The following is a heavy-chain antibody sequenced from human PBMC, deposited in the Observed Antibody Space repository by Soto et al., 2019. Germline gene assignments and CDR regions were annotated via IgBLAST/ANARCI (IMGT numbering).Heavy chain of an antibody. CDR3: AHRVLRTVFGLVTTTAIYFDF. V-gene: IGHV2-5*02. Sequence: QITLNESGPTVVRPTETLTLTCRFSGFSLTTSGVGVGWIRQSPGKAPEWLALIYWDDEKRYSASLKSRLTITKDTSKSQVVLTVSDLDPTDTATYYCAHRVLRTVFGLVTTTAIYFDFWGQGTPVAVSS. CDR2: IYWDDEK. J-gene: IGHJ4*02. D-gene: IGHD3-3*01. CDR1: GFSLTTSGVG.